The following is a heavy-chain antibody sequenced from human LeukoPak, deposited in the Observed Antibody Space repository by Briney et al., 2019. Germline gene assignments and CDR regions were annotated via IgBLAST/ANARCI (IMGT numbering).Heavy chain of an antibody. D-gene: IGHD6-19*01. CDR2: ISGSGGST. CDR3: AKVDIAVAGNSEYFQH. J-gene: IGHJ1*01. Sequence: GGSLRLSCAASGFTFSSYAMSWVRQAPGKGLEWVSAISGSGGSTYYADSVKGRFTISRGNSKNTLYLQMNSLRAEDTAVYYCAKVDIAVAGNSEYFQHWGQGTLVTVSS. CDR1: GFTFSSYA. V-gene: IGHV3-23*01.